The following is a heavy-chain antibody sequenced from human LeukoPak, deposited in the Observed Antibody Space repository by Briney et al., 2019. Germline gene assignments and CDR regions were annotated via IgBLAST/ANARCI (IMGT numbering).Heavy chain of an antibody. CDR2: INHSGST. Sequence: SETLSLTCAVYGGSFSGYYWSWIRQPPGKGLEWIGEINHSGSTNYNPSLKSRVTISVDTSKNQFSLKLSSVTAADTAVYYCARGPGGYGSGSYVIDYWGQGTLVTVSS. CDR1: GGSFSGYY. D-gene: IGHD3-10*01. V-gene: IGHV4-34*01. CDR3: ARGPGGYGSGSYVIDY. J-gene: IGHJ4*02.